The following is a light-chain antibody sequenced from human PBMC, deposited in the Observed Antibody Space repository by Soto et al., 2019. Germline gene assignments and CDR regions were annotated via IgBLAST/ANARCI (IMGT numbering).Light chain of an antibody. CDR1: QSVSSY. CDR2: DAA. CDR3: QQRRNWPPYT. Sequence: EIVLTQSPATLSLSPGERATLSCRASQSVSSYVAWYQQKPGQAPRLLIYDAANKATGIPARFSGSGSGTDFPLTISSLEPDDCAVYYFQQRRNWPPYTSGQGTKLEIK. V-gene: IGKV3-11*01. J-gene: IGKJ2*01.